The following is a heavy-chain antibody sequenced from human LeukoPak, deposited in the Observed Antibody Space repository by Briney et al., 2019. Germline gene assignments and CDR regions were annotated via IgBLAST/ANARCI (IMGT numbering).Heavy chain of an antibody. Sequence: PGGSLRLSCAASGFTFSSYGMHWVRQAPGKGLEWVAVISYDGSNKYYADSVKGRFTISRDNSKNTLYLQMNSLRAEDTAVYHCAKELDVDTPVVDYWGQGTLVTVSS. D-gene: IGHD5-18*01. J-gene: IGHJ4*02. CDR1: GFTFSSYG. V-gene: IGHV3-30*18. CDR3: AKELDVDTPVVDY. CDR2: ISYDGSNK.